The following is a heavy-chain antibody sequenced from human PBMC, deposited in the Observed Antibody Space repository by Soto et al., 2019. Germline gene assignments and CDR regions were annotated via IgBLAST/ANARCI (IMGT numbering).Heavy chain of an antibody. J-gene: IGHJ1*01. CDR2: FYYGGSA. CDR3: ARGGTHGDYRFQH. D-gene: IGHD4-17*01. V-gene: IGHV4-31*03. CDR1: GGSLSSGDFY. Sequence: PSETLSLTCTVSGGSLSSGDFYWSWIRQHPGKGLEWVGYFYYGGSAYYNPSLKSRVTISADTSDNQFSLKLSSVTAADTAVYYCARGGTHGDYRFQHWGQGTLVTVSS.